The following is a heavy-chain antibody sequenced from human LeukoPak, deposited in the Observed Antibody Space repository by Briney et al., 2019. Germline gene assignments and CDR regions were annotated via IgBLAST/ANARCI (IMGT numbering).Heavy chain of an antibody. CDR1: GGSISSYY. CDR2: IYYSGST. Sequence: SETLSLTCTVSGGSISSYYWSWIRQPPGKGLEWIGYIYYSGSTNYNPSLKSRVTISVDTSKNQFSLKLSSVTAADTAVYYCARDSRWLEVGWFDPWGQGTLVTVSS. V-gene: IGHV4-59*01. J-gene: IGHJ5*02. D-gene: IGHD5-24*01. CDR3: ARDSRWLEVGWFDP.